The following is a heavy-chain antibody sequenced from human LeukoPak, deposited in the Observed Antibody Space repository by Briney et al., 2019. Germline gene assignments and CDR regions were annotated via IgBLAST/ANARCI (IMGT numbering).Heavy chain of an antibody. CDR3: ARRAATCHAYEYFQH. V-gene: IGHV5-51*01. Sequence: GESLKISCKGSGYSFTNYWIAWVRQMPGKGLEWMGIIYPGDSDTRYSPSFQGQVTISADKSISTAYLQWSSLKASDTAMYYCARRAATCHAYEYFQHWGQGTLVTVSS. J-gene: IGHJ1*01. D-gene: IGHD6-13*01. CDR2: IYPGDSDT. CDR1: GYSFTNYW.